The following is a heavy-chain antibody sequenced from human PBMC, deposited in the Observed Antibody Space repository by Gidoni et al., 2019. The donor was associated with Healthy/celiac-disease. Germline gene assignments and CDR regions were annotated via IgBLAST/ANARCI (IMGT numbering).Heavy chain of an antibody. CDR2: ISSSGSTI. CDR3: ARTRIAVAGTGTISGGY. CDR1: GFTFSSYE. J-gene: IGHJ4*02. D-gene: IGHD6-19*01. Sequence: EVQLVESGGGLVQPGGSLRLSCAASGFTFSSYEMNWVRQAPGKGLEWVSYISSSGSTIYYADSVKGRFTISRDNAKNSLYLQMNSLRAEDTAVYYCARTRIAVAGTGTISGGYWGQGTLVTVSS. V-gene: IGHV3-48*03.